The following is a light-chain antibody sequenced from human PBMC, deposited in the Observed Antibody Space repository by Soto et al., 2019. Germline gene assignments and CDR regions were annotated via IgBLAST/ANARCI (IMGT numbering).Light chain of an antibody. J-gene: IGLJ3*02. V-gene: IGLV2-11*01. Sequence: QSALTQPRSVSGSPGQSVTISCTGTSSDVGGYNFVSWYQQHPGKAPKLMIYDVSKRPSGVPDRFSGSKSGNTASLTISGLQAEDEADYSCCSYAGSYTWLFGGGTKVTVL. CDR2: DVS. CDR3: CSYAGSYTWL. CDR1: SSDVGGYNF.